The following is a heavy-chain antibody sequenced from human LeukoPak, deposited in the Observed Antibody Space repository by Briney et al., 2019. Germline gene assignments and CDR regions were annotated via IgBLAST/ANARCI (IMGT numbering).Heavy chain of an antibody. V-gene: IGHV1-2*02. J-gene: IGHJ6*03. CDR2: INPHSGGT. Sequence: ASVKVSCKASGYTFTDYFMHWVRQAPGKGLEWMGWINPHSGGTDHAQKFQGRVTMTRDTSISTAYMELSRLRSDDTAVYYCARDLPRSYYYMDVWGKGTTVTVSS. CDR1: GYTFTDYF. CDR3: ARDLPRSYYYMDV.